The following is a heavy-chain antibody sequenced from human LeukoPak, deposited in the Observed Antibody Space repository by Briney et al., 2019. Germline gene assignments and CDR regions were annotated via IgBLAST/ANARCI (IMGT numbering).Heavy chain of an antibody. J-gene: IGHJ4*02. Sequence: SETLSLTCTVSGGSISSHHWSWIRQPPGKGLEWIGYIYYSGSTNYKPSLKSRVTISVDTSKNQFSLKLTSVTAADTAVYYCARHLDIAASDYWGQGTLVTVSS. CDR1: GGSISSHH. V-gene: IGHV4-59*08. D-gene: IGHD6-6*01. CDR3: ARHLDIAASDY. CDR2: IYYSGST.